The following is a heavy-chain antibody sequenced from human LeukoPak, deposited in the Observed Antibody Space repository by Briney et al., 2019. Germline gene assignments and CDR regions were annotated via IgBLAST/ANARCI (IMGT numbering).Heavy chain of an antibody. CDR1: GFTFGDYA. CDR3: ARVVGLLWFGELSYYFDY. CDR2: IYYSGST. Sequence: GSLRLSCTASGFTFGDYAMSWIRQPPGKGLEWIGYIYYSGSTNYNPSLKSRVTISVDTSKNQFSLKLSSVTAADTAVYYCARVVGLLWFGELSYYFDYWGQGTLVTVSS. V-gene: IGHV4-59*01. D-gene: IGHD3-10*01. J-gene: IGHJ4*02.